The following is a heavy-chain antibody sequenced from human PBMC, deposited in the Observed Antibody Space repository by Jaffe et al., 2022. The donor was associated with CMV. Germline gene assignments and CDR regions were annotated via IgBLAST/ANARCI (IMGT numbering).Heavy chain of an antibody. V-gene: IGHV1-69*09. CDR3: ARDYYGSGSYYTSYYYYYYMDV. CDR2: IIPILGIA. D-gene: IGHD3-10*01. CDR1: GGTFSSYA. J-gene: IGHJ6*03. Sequence: QVQLVQSGAEVKKPGSSVKVSCKASGGTFSSYAISWVRQAPGQGLEWMGRIIPILGIANYAQKFQGRVTITADKSTSTAYMELSSLRSEDTAVYYCARDYYGSGSYYTSYYYYYYMDVWGKGTTVTVSS.